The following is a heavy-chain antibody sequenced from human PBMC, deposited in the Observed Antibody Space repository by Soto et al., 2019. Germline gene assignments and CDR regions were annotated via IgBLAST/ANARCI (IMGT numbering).Heavy chain of an antibody. D-gene: IGHD3-16*01. CDR1: GYTFSDFD. Sequence: DLEQSGAEVKRPGASVKVSCKASGYTFSDFDINWLRQASGQVPEWMGWMNAKSGDTFFAQRFQGKFNMTWDTSLSTAYMEVGSLTSDDTAMYYCARGNPFNYAGFDVWGQGTTVAVSS. CDR2: MNAKSGDT. J-gene: IGHJ6*02. V-gene: IGHV1-8*01. CDR3: ARGNPFNYAGFDV.